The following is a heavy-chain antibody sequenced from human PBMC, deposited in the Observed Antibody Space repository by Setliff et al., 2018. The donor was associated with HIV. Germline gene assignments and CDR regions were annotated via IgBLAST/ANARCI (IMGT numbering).Heavy chain of an antibody. D-gene: IGHD2-2*01. J-gene: IGHJ4*02. CDR1: GGSITTTNYY. CDR2: IYYRGSA. CDR3: ARQGLVLVPASIDWRLPPSPIDY. V-gene: IGHV4-39*07. Sequence: SETLSLTCTVSGGSITTTNYYWGWVRQSPGKGLEWIGVIYYRGSAYYNLSLQSRVTLSVDTSKNSFSLHLTSVTAADTAVYYCARQGLVLVPASIDWRLPPSPIDYWGQGALVTVSS.